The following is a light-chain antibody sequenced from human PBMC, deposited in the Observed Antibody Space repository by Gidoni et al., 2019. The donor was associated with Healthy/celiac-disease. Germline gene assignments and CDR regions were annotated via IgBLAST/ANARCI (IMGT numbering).Light chain of an antibody. J-gene: IGKJ4*01. CDR1: QSVSSY. CDR3: QQRSNWP. V-gene: IGKV3-11*01. CDR2: DAS. Sequence: EIVLTQSPATLSLSPGERATLSCRASQSVSSYLAWYQQKPGQAPRLLIYDASNRATGIPARFSGSGSGTDFTLTISSLEPEDFAVYYCQQRSNWPLGGXTKVEIK.